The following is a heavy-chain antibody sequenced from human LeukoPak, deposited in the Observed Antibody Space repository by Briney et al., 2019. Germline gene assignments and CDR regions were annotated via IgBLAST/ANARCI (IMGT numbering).Heavy chain of an antibody. J-gene: IGHJ4*02. CDR1: GYTFTSYY. Sequence: ASVKVSCKASGYTFTSYYMHWARQAPGQGLEWMGIINPSGGSTSYAQKFQGRVTMTRDTSTSTAYMELRSLRSDDTAVYYCARDGGDWNDENFDYWGQGTLVTVSS. V-gene: IGHV1-46*01. CDR3: ARDGGDWNDENFDY. CDR2: INPSGGST. D-gene: IGHD1-1*01.